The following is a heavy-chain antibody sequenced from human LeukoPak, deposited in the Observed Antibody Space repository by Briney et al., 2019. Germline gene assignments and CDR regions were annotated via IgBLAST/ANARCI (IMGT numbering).Heavy chain of an antibody. J-gene: IGHJ6*03. CDR3: ARGASPLVVGPNYYYMDV. D-gene: IGHD2-21*01. CDR2: IYYSGST. Sequence: SETLSLTCTVSGGSISSYYWSWIRQPPGRGLEWMGYIYYSGSTNYNPSLKSRVTILVDTSKDQFSLKLSSVTAADTAVYHCARGASPLVVGPNYYYMDVWGEGTTVTVSS. CDR1: GGSISSYY. V-gene: IGHV4-59*01.